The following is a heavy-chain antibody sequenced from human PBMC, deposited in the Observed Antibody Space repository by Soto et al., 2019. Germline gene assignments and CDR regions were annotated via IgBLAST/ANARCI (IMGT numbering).Heavy chain of an antibody. Sequence: SETLSLTCAVYGGSFSGYDGSWIRQPPGKGLEWIGEINHSGSTNYNPSLKSRVTISVDTSKNQFSLKLSSVTAADTAVYYCARGKGITMVRGVIFDYWGQGTLVTVSS. CDR2: INHSGST. CDR1: GGSFSGYD. V-gene: IGHV4-34*01. CDR3: ARGKGITMVRGVIFDY. J-gene: IGHJ4*02. D-gene: IGHD3-10*01.